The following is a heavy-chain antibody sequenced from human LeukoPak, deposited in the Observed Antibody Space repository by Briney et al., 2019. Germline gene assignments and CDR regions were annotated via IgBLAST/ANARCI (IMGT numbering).Heavy chain of an antibody. CDR2: IIPIFGTA. D-gene: IGHD5-18*01. V-gene: IGHV1-69*05. CDR3: ARGRDTAMVTGDY. J-gene: IGHJ4*02. Sequence: ASVKVSCKASGGTFSSYAISWVLQAPGQGLEWMGRIIPIFGTANYAQKFQGRVTITTDESTSTAYMELSSLRSEDTAVYYCARGRDTAMVTGDYWGQGTLVTVSS. CDR1: GGTFSSYA.